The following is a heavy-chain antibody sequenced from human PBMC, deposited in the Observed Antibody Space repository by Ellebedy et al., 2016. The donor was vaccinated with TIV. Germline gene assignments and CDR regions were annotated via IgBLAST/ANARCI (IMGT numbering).Heavy chain of an antibody. D-gene: IGHD4-17*01. CDR2: MNPNSGNT. J-gene: IGHJ3*02. CDR3: ATESLRSNNDAFDI. CDR1: GYTFTDYD. Sequence: AASVKVSCKASGYTFTDYDINWVRQATGQGLEWLGWMNPNSGNTGYAQKFQGRVTMTRDTSINTAYMELRSLTSEDTAVYYCATESLRSNNDAFDIWGQGTMVTVSS. V-gene: IGHV1-8*01.